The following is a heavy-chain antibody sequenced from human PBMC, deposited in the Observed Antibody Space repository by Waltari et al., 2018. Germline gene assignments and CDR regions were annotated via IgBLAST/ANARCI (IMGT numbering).Heavy chain of an antibody. CDR2: IIPILGIA. CDR3: ARVVNDILTMDY. Sequence: VQLVQSWAEGKKPGSSVKVSCKASGSTFSSHTNSWVRQAPGQGLEWMGRIIPILGIANYAQKCQGRVTITADKSTSTAYMELSSLRSEDTAVYYCARVVNDILTMDYWGQGTLVTVSS. D-gene: IGHD3-9*01. CDR1: GSTFSSHT. J-gene: IGHJ4*02. V-gene: IGHV1-69*02.